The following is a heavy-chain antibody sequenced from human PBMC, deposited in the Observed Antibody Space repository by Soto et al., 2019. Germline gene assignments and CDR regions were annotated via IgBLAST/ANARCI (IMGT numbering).Heavy chain of an antibody. CDR2: INHSGST. V-gene: IGHV4-34*01. CDR1: GGSFSGYY. CDR3: ARFSVTTDY. D-gene: IGHD4-17*01. Sequence: ASETLSLTCAVYGGSFSGYYWSWIRQPPGKGLEWIGEINHSGSTNYNPSLKSRVTISVDTSKNQFSLKLSSVTAADTAVYYCARFSVTTDYWGQGTLVTVSS. J-gene: IGHJ4*02.